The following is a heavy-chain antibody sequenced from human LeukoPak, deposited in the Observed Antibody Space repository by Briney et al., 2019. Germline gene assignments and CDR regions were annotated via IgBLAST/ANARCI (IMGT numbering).Heavy chain of an antibody. J-gene: IGHJ4*02. D-gene: IGHD5-18*01. V-gene: IGHV3-21*01. CDR1: GFTFSSYS. CDR3: AKDRHVWGYSYGQTFDY. CDR2: ISSSSSYI. Sequence: PGGSLRLSCAASGFTFSSYSMNWVRQAPGKGLEWISSISSSSSYIYYADSVKGRFTISRDNSKNTLYLQMNSLRAEDTAMYFCAKDRHVWGYSYGQTFDYWGQGTLVIVSS.